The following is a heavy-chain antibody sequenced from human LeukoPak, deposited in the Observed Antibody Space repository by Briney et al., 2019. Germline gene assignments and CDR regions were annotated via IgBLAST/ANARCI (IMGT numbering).Heavy chain of an antibody. V-gene: IGHV1-69*01. CDR1: GGTFSSYA. J-gene: IGHJ4*02. CDR3: ARDCISTSCRTQSDY. CDR2: IIPIFGTA. D-gene: IGHD2-2*01. Sequence: SVKVSCKASGGTFSSYAISWVRQAPGQGLEWMGGIIPIFGTANYAQKFQGRVTITADESTSTAYMELSSLRSEDTAVYYCARDCISTSCRTQSDYWGQGTLVTVSS.